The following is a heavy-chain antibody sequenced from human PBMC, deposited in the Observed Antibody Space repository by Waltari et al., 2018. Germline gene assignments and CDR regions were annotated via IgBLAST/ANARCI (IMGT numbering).Heavy chain of an antibody. CDR2: ISGTGTMT. J-gene: IGHJ6*02. D-gene: IGHD2-2*01. V-gene: IGHV3-23*01. CDR1: GFPFSRFA. Sequence: EAQLLESGGGLVQPGGSLRLSCAASGFPFSRFALNWVRQVPGRGLEWVSGISGTGTMTYYADSVKGRFTVSRDLSTNAVSLQLSGLRPEDTAVYYCAKEATYCTSASCFEDYFNHGMDVWGQGTTVTVS. CDR3: AKEATYCTSASCFEDYFNHGMDV.